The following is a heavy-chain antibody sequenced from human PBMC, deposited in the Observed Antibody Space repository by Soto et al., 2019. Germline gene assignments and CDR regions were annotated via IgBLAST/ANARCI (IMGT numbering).Heavy chain of an antibody. J-gene: IGHJ3*02. CDR2: INAGNGNT. CDR1: GYTFTSYA. CDR3: ARVAAGLGNDAFDI. V-gene: IGHV1-3*01. D-gene: IGHD6-13*01. Sequence: ASVKVSSMASGYTFTSYAMHWVRQAPGQRLEWMGWINAGNGNTKYSQKVQGRVTITRDTYASTAYMELSSLRSEDTAVYYCARVAAGLGNDAFDIWGQGTMVTVSS.